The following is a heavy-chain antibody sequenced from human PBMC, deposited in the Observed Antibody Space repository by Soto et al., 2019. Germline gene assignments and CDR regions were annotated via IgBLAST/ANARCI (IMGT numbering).Heavy chain of an antibody. V-gene: IGHV1-18*04. CDR2: ISAYNGNT. Sequence: ASVKVSCKASGYTSTRYAISWLRQSPGQGLEWMGWISAYNGNTNYAQKFQGRVTMTTDTSTSTAYMDLRSLRSDDTAVYYCARDSRDGSGWYFDYWGQGTLVTVSS. D-gene: IGHD6-19*01. CDR3: ARDSRDGSGWYFDY. J-gene: IGHJ4*02. CDR1: GYTSTRYA.